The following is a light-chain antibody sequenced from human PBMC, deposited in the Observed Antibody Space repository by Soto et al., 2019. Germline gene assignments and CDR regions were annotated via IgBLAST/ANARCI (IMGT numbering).Light chain of an antibody. J-gene: IGLJ3*02. CDR3: SSHAGINNVV. CDR1: SSDVGGYNY. V-gene: IGLV2-8*01. Sequence: QSALTQPPSASGSPGQSVTISCTGTSSDVGGYNYVSWYQQHPGKAPRLMVYGVTKRPSGVPARFSGSKSGNTASLTVSGLQAEDEADYYCSSHAGINNVVFGGGTKLTVL. CDR2: GVT.